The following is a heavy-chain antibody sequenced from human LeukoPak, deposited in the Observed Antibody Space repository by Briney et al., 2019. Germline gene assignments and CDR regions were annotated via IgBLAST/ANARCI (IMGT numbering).Heavy chain of an antibody. CDR1: GFTFSIDG. J-gene: IGHJ4*02. V-gene: IGHV3-23*01. Sequence: GGSLRLSCAASGFTFSIDGMNWVRQAPGKGVEWVSAISGTGASIHYADSVKGRFTISRDNSKNTLYLQIHTLRAEDTAIYYCAKGHGDWAGNYFDYWGQGTLVSVSS. D-gene: IGHD4-17*01. CDR2: ISGTGASI. CDR3: AKGHGDWAGNYFDY.